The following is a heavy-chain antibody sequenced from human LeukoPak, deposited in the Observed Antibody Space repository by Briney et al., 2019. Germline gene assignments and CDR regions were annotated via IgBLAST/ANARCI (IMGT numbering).Heavy chain of an antibody. D-gene: IGHD3-22*01. V-gene: IGHV3-7*01. CDR1: GFTFSNFW. Sequence: PGGSLTLSCAASGFTFSNFWMRCVSQDPGKRLEWVANIKQDGSDKYYVDSVKGRFTISRDNAKNSLYLQMRSLRGDDTALYYCASEDNTGSSAYWGQGTLGTVSS. J-gene: IGHJ4*02. CDR3: ASEDNTGSSAY. CDR2: IKQDGSDK.